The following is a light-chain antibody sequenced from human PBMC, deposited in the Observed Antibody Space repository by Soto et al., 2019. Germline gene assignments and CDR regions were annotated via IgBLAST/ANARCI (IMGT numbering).Light chain of an antibody. CDR1: QDIGNE. CDR2: RAS. V-gene: IGKV1-17*01. J-gene: IGKJ4*01. CDR3: LQHKRYPLA. Sequence: DIQMTQSPSSLSASVGDRVTITCRASQDIGNELGWFQQKPGRAPKRLIYRASNLESGVPSRFSGSGSATEFTLTSSSLQPEDFATYYCLQHKRYPLAFGGGTKVEIK.